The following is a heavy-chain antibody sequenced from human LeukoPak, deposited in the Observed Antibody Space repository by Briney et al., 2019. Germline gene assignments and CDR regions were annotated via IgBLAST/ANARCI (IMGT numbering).Heavy chain of an antibody. CDR3: AREGGITMVRVPYYYYGMDV. Sequence: GGSLRLSCAASGFTFSSYAMSWVRQAPGKGLEWVSYISSSGSTIYYADSVKGRFTISRDNAKNSLYLQMNSLRAEDTAVYYCAREGGITMVRVPYYYYGMDVWGQGTTVTVSS. CDR2: ISSSGSTI. J-gene: IGHJ6*02. V-gene: IGHV3-48*04. CDR1: GFTFSSYA. D-gene: IGHD3-10*01.